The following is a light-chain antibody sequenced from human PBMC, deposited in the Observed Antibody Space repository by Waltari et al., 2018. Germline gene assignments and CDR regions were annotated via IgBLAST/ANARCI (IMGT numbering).Light chain of an antibody. CDR3: QHYDKWLRYS. V-gene: IGKV3-15*01. J-gene: IGKJ2*01. Sequence: IVMTQSPATLSVSPGERATLSCRASQSISTNLAWLQEQPGQAPRLLIYGASTRATGVPARFSGSGSGTYFTLVISSLRSEDFAVYYCQHYDKWLRYSFGQGTKVEIK. CDR1: QSISTN. CDR2: GAS.